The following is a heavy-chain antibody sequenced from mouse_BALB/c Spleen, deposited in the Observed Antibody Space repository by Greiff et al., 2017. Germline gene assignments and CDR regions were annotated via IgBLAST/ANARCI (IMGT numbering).Heavy chain of an antibody. Sequence: EVQLQQSGPELVKPGASMKISCKASGYSFTGYTMNWVKQSHGKNLEWIGLINPYNGGTSYNQKFKGKATLTVDKSSSTAYMELLSLTSEDSAVYYCAMGSSGYVGNAMDYWGQGTSVTVSS. J-gene: IGHJ4*01. V-gene: IGHV1-18*01. CDR1: GYSFTGYT. CDR2: INPYNGGT. D-gene: IGHD3-1*01. CDR3: AMGSSGYVGNAMDY.